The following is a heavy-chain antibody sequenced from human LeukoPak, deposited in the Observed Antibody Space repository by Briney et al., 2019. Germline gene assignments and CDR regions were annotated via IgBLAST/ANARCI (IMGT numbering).Heavy chain of an antibody. CDR1: GGSIRSYH. J-gene: IGHJ5*02. D-gene: IGHD1-26*01. CDR2: MDYSGST. V-gene: IGHV4-59*01. Sequence: PSETLSLTCTVSGGSIRSYHWSWIRQPPGKGLEWIGYMDYSGSTNYNPSLKSRVTMSVDTSKNQFSLKMGSVTAADTAVYYCARCVGSNWFDPWGQGTLVTVSS. CDR3: ARCVGSNWFDP.